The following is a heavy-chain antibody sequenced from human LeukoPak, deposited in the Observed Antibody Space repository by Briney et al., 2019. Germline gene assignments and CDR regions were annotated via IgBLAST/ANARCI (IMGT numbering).Heavy chain of an antibody. Sequence: PSETLSLTCTVSGGSISSYYWSWIRQPAGKGLEWIGRIYTSGSTNYNPSPKSRVTMSVDTSKNQFSLKLSSVTAADTAVYYCATEAAIGYCSGGSCYNRYYFDYWGQGTLVNVSS. CDR1: GGSISSYY. J-gene: IGHJ4*02. V-gene: IGHV4-4*07. CDR2: IYTSGST. D-gene: IGHD2-15*01. CDR3: ATEAAIGYCSGGSCYNRYYFDY.